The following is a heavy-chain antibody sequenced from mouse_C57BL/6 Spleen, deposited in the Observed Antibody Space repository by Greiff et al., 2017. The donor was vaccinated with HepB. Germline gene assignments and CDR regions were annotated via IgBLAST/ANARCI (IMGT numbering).Heavy chain of an antibody. J-gene: IGHJ3*01. CDR2: IEPSDSDT. D-gene: IGHD2-5*01. V-gene: IGHV1-52*01. Sequence: VQLQQSGAELVRPGSSVKLSCKASGYTFTSYWMHWVTQRPIQGLEWIGNIEPSDSDTYYKQKFKDKATFTVDKSSSTAYMQLSSLTSEDSAVYYCARRDYNNSFAYWGQGTLVTVSA. CDR1: GYTFTSYW. CDR3: ARRDYNNSFAY.